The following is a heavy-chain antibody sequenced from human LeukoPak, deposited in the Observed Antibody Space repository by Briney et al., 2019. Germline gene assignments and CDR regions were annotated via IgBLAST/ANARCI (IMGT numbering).Heavy chain of an antibody. D-gene: IGHD6-19*01. CDR3: ARRSIAVAGRPFDY. J-gene: IGHJ4*02. CDR1: GGSISSSSHY. V-gene: IGHV4-39*07. CDR2: INHSGST. Sequence: SETLSLTCTVSGGSISSSSHYWGWIRQPPGKGLEWIGEINHSGSTNYNPSLKSRVTISVDTSKNQFSLKLSSVTAADTAVYYCARRSIAVAGRPFDYWGQGTLVTVSS.